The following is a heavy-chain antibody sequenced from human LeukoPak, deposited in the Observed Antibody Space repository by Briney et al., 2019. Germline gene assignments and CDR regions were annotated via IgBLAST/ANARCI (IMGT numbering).Heavy chain of an antibody. D-gene: IGHD5-24*01. J-gene: IGHJ4*02. CDR2: ISYDASIK. V-gene: IGHV3-30*04. CDR3: ARDSARRGGHNFDY. Sequence: GGSLRLSCAASGFTFRNYAMHWVRQAPGKGLEWVALISYDASIKHYADFVKGRFTISRDNSKNTLYLQINSLRAEDTAVYYCARDSARRGGHNFDYWGQGTLVTVSS. CDR1: GFTFRNYA.